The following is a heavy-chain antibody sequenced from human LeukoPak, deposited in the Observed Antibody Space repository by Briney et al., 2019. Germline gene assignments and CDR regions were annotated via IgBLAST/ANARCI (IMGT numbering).Heavy chain of an antibody. CDR1: GGSISTTNYY. Sequence: ETLSLTCTVSGGSISTTNYYWGWLRQSPGRGLEWVSVIYSGGSTYYADSVKGRFTISRDNSKNTLYLQMNSLRAEDTAVYYCAREGVGGYFDYWGQGTLVALSS. V-gene: IGHV3-53*01. CDR3: AREGVGGYFDY. J-gene: IGHJ4*02. CDR2: IYSGGST.